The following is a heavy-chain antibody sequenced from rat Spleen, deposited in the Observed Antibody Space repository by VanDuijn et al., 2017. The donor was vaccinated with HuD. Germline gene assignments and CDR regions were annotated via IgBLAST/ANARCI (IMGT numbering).Heavy chain of an antibody. Sequence: EVQLVESGGGLVQPGRSLKLSCAASGFTFSDYGVAWVRQAPTTGREWVATISTGGGNTYYRDSVKGRFTISRDNAKNTLYLQMDSLRSEDTATYYCAKVHNNYYNWFAYWGQGTLVTVSS. CDR3: AKVHNNYYNWFAY. CDR2: ISTGGGNT. D-gene: IGHD1-10*01. J-gene: IGHJ3*01. V-gene: IGHV5S13*01. CDR1: GFTFSDYG.